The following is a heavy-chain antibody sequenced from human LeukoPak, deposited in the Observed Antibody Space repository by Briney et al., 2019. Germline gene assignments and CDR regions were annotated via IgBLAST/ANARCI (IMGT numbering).Heavy chain of an antibody. V-gene: IGHV1-24*01. CDR1: GYTLTELS. J-gene: IGHJ4*02. CDR2: FDPEDGET. D-gene: IGHD5-24*01. CDR3: ATGRRDGYKLDY. Sequence: ASVKISCKVSGYTLTELSMHWVRQAPGKGLEWMGGFDPEDGETIYAQKFQGRVTMTEDTSTDTAYMELSSLRSEDTAVYYCATGRRDGYKLDYWGQGTLVTVSS.